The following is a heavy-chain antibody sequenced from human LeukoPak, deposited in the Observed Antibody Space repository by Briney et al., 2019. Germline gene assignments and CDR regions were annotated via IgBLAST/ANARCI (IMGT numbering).Heavy chain of an antibody. CDR3: ATAGNYRLDS. D-gene: IGHD1-7*01. V-gene: IGHV3-74*01. J-gene: IGHJ4*02. CDR1: GFTFSTYW. Sequence: GGSLRLSCAASGFTFSTYWMHWVRQAPGKGLVWVARMDSAGSITDYADSVRGRFTISRDNAKNTLYLQMNTLRAEDTAVYYCATAGNYRLDSWGQGTLVTVSP. CDR2: MDSAGSIT.